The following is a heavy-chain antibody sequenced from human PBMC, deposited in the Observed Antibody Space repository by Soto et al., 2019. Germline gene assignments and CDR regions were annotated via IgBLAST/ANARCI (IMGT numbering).Heavy chain of an antibody. CDR1: GGSISSSSYY. V-gene: IGHV4-39*01. CDR3: ANVEAATRHIVVVTAMFDY. Sequence: PSETLSLTCTVSGGSISSSSYYWGWIRQPPGKGLEWIGSIYYSGSTYYNPSLKSRVTISVDTSKNQFSLKLSSVTAADTAVYYCANVEAATRHIVVVTAMFDYWGQGTLVTVSS. J-gene: IGHJ4*02. CDR2: IYYSGST. D-gene: IGHD2-21*02.